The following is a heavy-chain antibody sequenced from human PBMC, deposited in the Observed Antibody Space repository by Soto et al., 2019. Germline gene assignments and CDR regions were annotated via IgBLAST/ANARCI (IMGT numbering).Heavy chain of an antibody. CDR1: GYTFTSYD. V-gene: IGHV1-8*01. J-gene: IGHJ6*03. D-gene: IGHD5-18*01. CDR2: MNPNSGNT. CDR3: ASVCVSGTDTTEIYTIVIDSALKNSAASVKVSCKASGYTFTSYYM. Sequence: ASVKVSCKASGYTFTSYDINWARQATGQGLEWMGWMNPNSGNTGYAQKFQGRITMTRNTSIRTAYMELSSLRSEDTAVYYCASVCVSGTDTTEIYTIVIDSALKNSAASVKVSCKASGYTFTSYYM.